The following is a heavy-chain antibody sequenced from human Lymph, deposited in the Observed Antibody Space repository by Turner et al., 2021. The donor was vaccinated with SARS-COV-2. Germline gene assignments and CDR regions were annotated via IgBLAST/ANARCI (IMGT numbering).Heavy chain of an antibody. CDR3: ARDLMEVGGMDV. CDR1: GFTVSYNY. V-gene: IGHV3-53*01. CDR2: SYSVGST. Sequence: EVQLVESGGGLIQPGGSLRLYCSASGFTVSYNYMTWVRQEPGKGLVWFSVSYSVGSTYYADSVKVRFTISRDSSKNTLYLQMNSLRAEDTAVYYCARDLMEVGGMDVWGQGTTVTVSS. J-gene: IGHJ6*02. D-gene: IGHD3-3*01.